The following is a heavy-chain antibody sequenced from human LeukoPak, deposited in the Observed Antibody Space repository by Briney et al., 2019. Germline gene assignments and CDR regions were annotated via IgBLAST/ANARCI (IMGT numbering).Heavy chain of an antibody. CDR1: GDSISSGDYY. Sequence: PSETLSLTCTVSGDSISSGDYYWSWIRQPAGKGLEWIGRISSSGSTNYNTSLKSRVTISVDTSKNQFSLKLSSVTAADTAVYFCARGPYSYDSSGAFDIWGQGTMVTVSS. CDR2: ISSSGST. J-gene: IGHJ3*02. V-gene: IGHV4-61*02. D-gene: IGHD3-22*01. CDR3: ARGPYSYDSSGAFDI.